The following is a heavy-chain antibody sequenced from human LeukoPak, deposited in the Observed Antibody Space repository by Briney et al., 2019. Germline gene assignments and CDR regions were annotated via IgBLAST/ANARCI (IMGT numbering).Heavy chain of an antibody. CDR3: ARRIDAFDI. Sequence: GASLQICGKGAGSIITSYWNGWGRPLPGEGLGGMGIIYPGDSDTKDSPSCQGQVTSSTDKTISNSFLKRSSLKASDTAMYYCARRIDAFDIWGQGTTLTVAS. V-gene: IGHV5-51*01. CDR2: IYPGDSDT. CDR1: GSIITSYW. J-gene: IGHJ3*02.